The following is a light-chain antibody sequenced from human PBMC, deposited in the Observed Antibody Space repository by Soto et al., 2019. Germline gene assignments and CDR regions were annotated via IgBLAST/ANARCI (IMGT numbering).Light chain of an antibody. Sequence: IVVTQSPGTLSLSPGERATLSCRASQSVSSKLAWYQHKSGQAPRLLIFDASSRATGIPDRFSGSGSGTDFTLTISTVEPEDFTLYYCQQYRSSVTFGQGTRLEIK. J-gene: IGKJ5*01. V-gene: IGKV3-20*01. CDR2: DAS. CDR1: QSVSSK. CDR3: QQYRSSVT.